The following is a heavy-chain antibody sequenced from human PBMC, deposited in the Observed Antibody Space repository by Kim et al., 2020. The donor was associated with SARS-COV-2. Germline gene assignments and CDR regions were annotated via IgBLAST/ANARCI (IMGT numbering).Heavy chain of an antibody. J-gene: IGHJ4*02. Sequence: ASVKVSCKASGYTFTSYAMHWVRQAPGQRLEWMGWINAGNGNTKYSQKFQGRVTITRDTSASTAYMELSSLRSDDTAVYYCARSPLQSATPFFDYWGQGTLVTVSS. CDR2: INAGNGNT. CDR1: GYTFTSYA. V-gene: IGHV1-3*01. CDR3: ARSPLQSATPFFDY. D-gene: IGHD1-1*01.